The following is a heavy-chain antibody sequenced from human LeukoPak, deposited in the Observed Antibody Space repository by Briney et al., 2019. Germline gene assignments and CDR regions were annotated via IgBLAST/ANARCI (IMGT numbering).Heavy chain of an antibody. D-gene: IGHD5-12*01. Sequence: GGSLRLSCAASGFTFSTYSLNWVRQAPGKGLEWVSFISSSSSYIHYADSVRGRFTVSRDNAKNSLYLQMNSLRAEDTAVYYCARERGYDDDYYYYTMDVWGKGTTVTVSS. CDR3: ARERGYDDDYYYYTMDV. CDR2: ISSSSSYI. V-gene: IGHV3-21*01. CDR1: GFTFSTYS. J-gene: IGHJ6*03.